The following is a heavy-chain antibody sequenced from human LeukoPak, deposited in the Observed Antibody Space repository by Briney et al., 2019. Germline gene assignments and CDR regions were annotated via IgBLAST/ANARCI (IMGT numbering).Heavy chain of an antibody. CDR1: GFTFSSHA. D-gene: IGHD1-26*01. CDR3: VGEVGPRQMNY. V-gene: IGHV3-30-3*01. J-gene: IGHJ4*02. CDR2: IAYDASNE. Sequence: GGSLRLSCVASGFTFSSHAMHWVRQAPGKGLEWVAVIAYDASNEYYADSVKGRFTISRDNSKNTLYPQMNSLRTEDTAMYYCVGEVGPRQMNYWGQGTLVTVSS.